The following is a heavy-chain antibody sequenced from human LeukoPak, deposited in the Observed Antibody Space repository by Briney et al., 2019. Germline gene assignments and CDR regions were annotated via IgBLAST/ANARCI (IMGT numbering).Heavy chain of an antibody. Sequence: ASVKVSCKASGYRFTTDMYTIHWLRQAPGHRLEWMGWINAGNGNTKYSQKFQGRVTITGDTSARTVYMEVSNLVSEDTAVYYCARDSDSSGWSWVYWGQGTLVTVSS. J-gene: IGHJ4*02. D-gene: IGHD6-19*01. CDR1: GYRFTTDMYT. V-gene: IGHV1-3*01. CDR3: ARDSDSSGWSWVY. CDR2: INAGNGNT.